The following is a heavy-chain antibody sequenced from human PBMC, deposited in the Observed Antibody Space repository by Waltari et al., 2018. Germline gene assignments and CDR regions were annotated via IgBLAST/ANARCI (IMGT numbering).Heavy chain of an antibody. CDR2: IYSGGST. V-gene: IGHV3-23*03. D-gene: IGHD6-13*01. Sequence: EVQLLESGGGLVPPGGSLRLSCAAAAFTLRSYAMSRARQAQGRGLEWVSVIYSGGSTYNADAVKGRFTISRDNSKNTLYLQINSLRAEDTAVYYCAKGRAAAGTWGDYWGQGTLVTVSS. CDR1: AFTLRSYA. CDR3: AKGRAAAGTWGDY. J-gene: IGHJ4*02.